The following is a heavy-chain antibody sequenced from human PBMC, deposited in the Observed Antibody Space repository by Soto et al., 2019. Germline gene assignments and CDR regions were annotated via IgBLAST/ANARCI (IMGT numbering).Heavy chain of an antibody. J-gene: IGHJ5*02. CDR2: RSYSAST. D-gene: IGHD2-21*02. CDR1: GGSISSGDYY. CDR3: AREGGLAYCGGDCLYNWFDP. V-gene: IGHV4-31*03. Sequence: SETLSLTCTVSGGSISSGDYYWSWVRQHPGKGLEWIGYRSYSASTYYNPSLKSRVTIVVDTSRNQFSLRLSSVTAADTAVYYCAREGGLAYCGGDCLYNWFDPWGQGTLVTVSS.